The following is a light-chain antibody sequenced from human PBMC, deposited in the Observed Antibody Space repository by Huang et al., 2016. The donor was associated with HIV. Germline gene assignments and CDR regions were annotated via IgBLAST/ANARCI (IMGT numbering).Light chain of an antibody. CDR2: DAS. J-gene: IGKJ4*01. V-gene: IGKV3-11*01. CDR1: QNINTH. Sequence: EIVLTQSPATLSFFPGQRVSLSCRASQNINTHLAWYQQRPGQPPRLLIYDASSRVPGVAARVSGSGSGTDVTLTISSLESEDFATYYCQQRVNGLTFGGGTKV. CDR3: QQRVNGLT.